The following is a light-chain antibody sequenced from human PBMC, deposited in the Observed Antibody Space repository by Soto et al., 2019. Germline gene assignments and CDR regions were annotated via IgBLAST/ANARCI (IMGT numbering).Light chain of an antibody. CDR3: SSYTSSSTDV. V-gene: IGLV2-14*01. J-gene: IGLJ1*01. CDR1: SSDVGGYNY. Sequence: VLTQHASVSGAPGQSITISCTGTSSDVGGYNYVSWYQQHPGKAPKLMIYDVSNRPSGVSNRFSGSKSGNTASLTISGLQAEDEADYYCSSYTSSSTDVFGTGTKATVL. CDR2: DVS.